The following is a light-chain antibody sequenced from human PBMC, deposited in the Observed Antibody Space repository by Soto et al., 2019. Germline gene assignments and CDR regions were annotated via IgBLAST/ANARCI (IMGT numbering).Light chain of an antibody. J-gene: IGKJ5*01. CDR3: QQYGSSPIT. CDR2: DAS. V-gene: IGKV3D-20*01. Sequence: ELVLTQSPATLSLSPGERATPSCGASQSVSSSYLAWYQQKPGLAPRLLIYDASSRATGIPDRFSGSGSGTDFTLTISRLEPEDFAVYYCQQYGSSPITFGQGTRLEI. CDR1: QSVSSSY.